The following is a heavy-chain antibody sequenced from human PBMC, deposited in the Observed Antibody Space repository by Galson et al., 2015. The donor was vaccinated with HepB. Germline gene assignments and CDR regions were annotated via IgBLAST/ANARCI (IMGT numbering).Heavy chain of an antibody. CDR3: ARVADADYGDHSHFDY. Sequence: SLRLSCAASGFTFSDYYMSWIRQAPGQGLEWVSYISSSSTYTNYADSVRGRFTISRDNATNSLYLQISSLRAEDTAVYYCARVADADYGDHSHFDYWGQGTLVTVSS. V-gene: IGHV3-11*06. CDR2: ISSSSTYT. D-gene: IGHD4-17*01. J-gene: IGHJ4*02. CDR1: GFTFSDYY.